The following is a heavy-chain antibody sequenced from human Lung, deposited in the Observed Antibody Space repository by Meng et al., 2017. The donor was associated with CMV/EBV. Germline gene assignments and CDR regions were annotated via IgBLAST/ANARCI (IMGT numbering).Heavy chain of an antibody. Sequence: GGSXRLXCAASGFTFSSYGVHWVRQAPGEGLEWVAFISYGGGKEYYADSVKGRFTISRDNSKNMLFLQMDSLRPDDTAVYYCARELYYDILTGPRAFDVWGQGTMVTVSS. V-gene: IGHV3-30-3*01. J-gene: IGHJ3*01. CDR3: ARELYYDILTGPRAFDV. CDR1: GFTFSSYG. D-gene: IGHD3-9*01. CDR2: ISYGGGKE.